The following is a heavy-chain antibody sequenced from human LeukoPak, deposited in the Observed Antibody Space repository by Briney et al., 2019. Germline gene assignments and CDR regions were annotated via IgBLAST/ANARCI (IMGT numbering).Heavy chain of an antibody. J-gene: IGHJ6*03. CDR1: GGSVSSGSYY. CDR3: ARGGDHTVTTFGYYYYMDV. V-gene: IGHV4-61*01. CDR2: IYYSGST. Sequence: SETLSLTCTVSGGSVSSGSYYWSWIRQPPGKGLEWIGYIYYSGSTNYNPSLKSRVTISVDTSKNQFSLKLSSVTAADTAVYYCARGGDHTVTTFGYYYYMDVWGKGTTVTVSS. D-gene: IGHD4-17*01.